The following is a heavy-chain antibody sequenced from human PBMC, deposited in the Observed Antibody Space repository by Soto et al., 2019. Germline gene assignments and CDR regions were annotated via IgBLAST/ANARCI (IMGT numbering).Heavy chain of an antibody. CDR1: GGSISTVGHY. D-gene: IGHD1-26*01. CDR2: IYHTGST. Sequence: PSETLSLTCSVSGGSISTVGHYWTWLRQPPGKGLEWIGSIYHTGSTYYSKSLRSRLTMSVDTSKSQFSLRLSSVTAADKAVYYCARETWTLRSRNCDYWGQGSLVTVSS. V-gene: IGHV4-31*03. J-gene: IGHJ4*02. CDR3: ARETWTLRSRNCDY.